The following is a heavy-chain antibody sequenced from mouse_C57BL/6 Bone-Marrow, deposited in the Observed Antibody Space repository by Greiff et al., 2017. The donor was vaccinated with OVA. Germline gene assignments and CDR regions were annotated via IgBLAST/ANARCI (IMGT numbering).Heavy chain of an antibody. J-gene: IGHJ2*01. CDR3: VRQDSSGSNYFDY. CDR2: IRSKSNNYAT. V-gene: IGHV10-1*01. CDR1: GFSFNTYA. Sequence: EAGGGLVQPKGSLKLSCAASGFSFNTYAMNWVRQAPGKGLEWVARIRSKSNNYATYYADSVKDRFTISRDDSESMLYLQMNNLKTEDTAMYYCVRQDSSGSNYFDYWGQGTTLTVSS. D-gene: IGHD3-2*02.